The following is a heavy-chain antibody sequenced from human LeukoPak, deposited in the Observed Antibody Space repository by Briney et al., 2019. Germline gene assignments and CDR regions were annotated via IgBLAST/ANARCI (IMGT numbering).Heavy chain of an antibody. V-gene: IGHV1-46*01. CDR3: ARGWSKGDTVDTAKRYYYGMDV. Sequence: ASVKVSCKASGYTFTSNYIHWVRQAPGQGLEWMGIINPSGGSTSYAQKFQGRVTMTRDTSTSTVYMELSSLRSEDTAVYYCARGWSKGDTVDTAKRYYYGMDVWGQGTTVTVSS. CDR1: GYTFTSNY. D-gene: IGHD5-18*01. J-gene: IGHJ6*02. CDR2: INPSGGST.